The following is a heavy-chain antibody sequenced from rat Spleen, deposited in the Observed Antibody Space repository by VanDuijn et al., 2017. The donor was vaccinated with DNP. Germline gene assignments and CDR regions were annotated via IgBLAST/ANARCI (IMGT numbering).Heavy chain of an antibody. CDR3: ARGLNYGGYNYYWYFDF. D-gene: IGHD1-11*01. J-gene: IGHJ1*01. CDR1: GYSITSNY. Sequence: EVQLQESGPGLVKPSQSLSLTCSVTGYSITSNYWAWIRKFPGNKMEWMGYISYSGSTGHNPFLKSRISITRDTSKNQFFLQLNSVTTEDTATYYCARGLNYGGYNYYWYFDFWGPGTMVTVSS. V-gene: IGHV3-1*01. CDR2: ISYSGST.